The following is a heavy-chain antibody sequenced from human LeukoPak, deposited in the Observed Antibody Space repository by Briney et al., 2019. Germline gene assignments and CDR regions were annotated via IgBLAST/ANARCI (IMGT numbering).Heavy chain of an antibody. CDR1: GYSIKSGYY. Sequence: PSETLSLTCSVSGYSIKSGYYWSWIRPSPGKGPEWIGSVYRSGSTSYNPSLQSRVSISVDTPKNQFSLTLTAVTAADTAVYCARVGSIVAAHYYFDFWGQGILVTVSS. D-gene: IGHD1-26*01. V-gene: IGHV4-38-2*02. CDR3: ARVGSIVAAHYYFDF. J-gene: IGHJ4*02. CDR2: VYRSGST.